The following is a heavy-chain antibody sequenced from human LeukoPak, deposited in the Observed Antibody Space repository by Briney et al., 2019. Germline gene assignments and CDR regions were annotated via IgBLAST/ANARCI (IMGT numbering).Heavy chain of an antibody. Sequence: SQTLSLTCAVSGGSIISGGYSWSWLRQPPGKGLVWIGYIYHSGSTYYNPSLKSRVTISVDRSKNQFSLKLSSVTAADTAVYYCARALFGDGYNPGPYFDYWGQGTLVTVSS. D-gene: IGHD3-3*01. CDR3: ARALFGDGYNPGPYFDY. J-gene: IGHJ4*02. CDR1: GGSIISGGYS. V-gene: IGHV4-30-2*01. CDR2: IYHSGST.